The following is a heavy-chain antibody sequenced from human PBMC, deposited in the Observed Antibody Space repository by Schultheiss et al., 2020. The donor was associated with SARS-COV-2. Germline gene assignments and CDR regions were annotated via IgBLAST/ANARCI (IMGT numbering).Heavy chain of an antibody. D-gene: IGHD3-3*01. J-gene: IGHJ4*02. Sequence: GSLRLSCAVYGGSFSGYYWSWIRQPPGKGLEWIGYIYYSGSTNYNPSLKSRVTISVDTSKNQFSLKLSSVTAADTAVYYCARGIRFLEWPLFDYWGQGTLVTVSS. V-gene: IGHV4-59*01. CDR2: IYYSGST. CDR3: ARGIRFLEWPLFDY. CDR1: GGSFSGYY.